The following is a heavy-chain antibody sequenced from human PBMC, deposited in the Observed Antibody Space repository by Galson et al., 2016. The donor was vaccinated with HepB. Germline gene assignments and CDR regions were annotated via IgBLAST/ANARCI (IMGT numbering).Heavy chain of an antibody. CDR2: ISSSSATI. D-gene: IGHD6-19*01. Sequence: SLRLSCAASGLTFKNHWMSWVRQAPGKGLEWVASISSSSATIYYVDSVKGRFAVSRDNAKNSVYLQMNSLRVEDTAVYYCTRDGALPGGWVWIDPWGQGTLVIVAS. CDR1: GLTFKNHW. CDR3: TRDGALPGGWVWIDP. J-gene: IGHJ5*02. V-gene: IGHV3-48*04.